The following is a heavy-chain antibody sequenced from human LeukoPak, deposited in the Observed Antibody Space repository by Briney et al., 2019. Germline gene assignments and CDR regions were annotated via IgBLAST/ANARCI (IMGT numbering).Heavy chain of an antibody. D-gene: IGHD3-9*01. CDR3: ARDGFDAGIYFDY. Sequence: GGSLRLSCAVSGFTFSSHWMSWVRQAPGKGLEWVANINQDGSQRYYVDSAKGRFTISRDNAKNSLYLQMDSLRVEDTALYYCARDGFDAGIYFDYWSQGALVTVSS. V-gene: IGHV3-7*01. CDR2: INQDGSQR. J-gene: IGHJ4*02. CDR1: GFTFSSHW.